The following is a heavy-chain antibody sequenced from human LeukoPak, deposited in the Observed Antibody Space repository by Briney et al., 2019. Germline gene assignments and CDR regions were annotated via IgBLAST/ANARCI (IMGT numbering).Heavy chain of an antibody. Sequence: PSETLSLTCAVYGGSFSGYYWSWIRQPPGKGLEWIGEINHSGSTNYNPSLKSRVTISVDTSKNQFSLKLSSVTAADTAVYYCARGSGAYDWGQGTLVTVSS. CDR1: GGSFSGYY. D-gene: IGHD3-10*01. CDR3: ARGSGAYD. J-gene: IGHJ4*02. V-gene: IGHV4-34*01. CDR2: INHSGST.